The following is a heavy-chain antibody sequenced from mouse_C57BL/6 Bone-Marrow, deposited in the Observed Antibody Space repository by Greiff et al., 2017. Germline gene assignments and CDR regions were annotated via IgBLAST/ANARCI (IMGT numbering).Heavy chain of an antibody. CDR3: ARQGNYPLFDY. CDR1: GFTFSSYG. J-gene: IGHJ2*01. CDR2: ISSGGSYT. V-gene: IGHV5-6*01. D-gene: IGHD2-1*01. Sequence: EVKLVESGGDLVKPGGSLKLSCAASGFTFSSYGMSWVRQTPDKRLEWVATISSGGSYTYYPDSVKGRFTISRDNAKNTLYLQMSSLKSEDTAMYYCARQGNYPLFDYWGQGTTLTVSS.